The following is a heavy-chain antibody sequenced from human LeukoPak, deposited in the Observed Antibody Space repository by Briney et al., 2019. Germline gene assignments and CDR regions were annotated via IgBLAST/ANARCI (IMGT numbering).Heavy chain of an antibody. CDR2: IIPILGIA. CDR3: ARTDYYDSSGYYPDAFDI. CDR1: GGTFGSYA. J-gene: IGHJ3*02. V-gene: IGHV1-69*04. Sequence: SVKVSCKASGGTFGSYAISWVRQAPGQGLEWMGRIIPILGIANYAQKFQGRVTITADKSTSTAYMELSSLRSEDTAVYYCARTDYYDSSGYYPDAFDIWGQGTMVTVSS. D-gene: IGHD3-22*01.